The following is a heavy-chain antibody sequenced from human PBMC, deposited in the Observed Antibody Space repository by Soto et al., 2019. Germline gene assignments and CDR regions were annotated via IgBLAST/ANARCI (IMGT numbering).Heavy chain of an antibody. CDR1: GGTFSRYA. CDR3: AQPLGAAVAGPGRFDL. D-gene: IGHD6-19*01. CDR2: ITPMFGTA. V-gene: IGHV1-69*14. J-gene: IGHJ2*01. Sequence: QVQLVQSGAEVKKPGSSVKVSCKASGGTFSRYAISWVRQAPGQGLEWMGGITPMFGTANYAQKFQGRVTITADNXRXKVHIGLRRLRTADTAVHYCAQPLGAAVAGPGRFDLWGRGTLVIVSS.